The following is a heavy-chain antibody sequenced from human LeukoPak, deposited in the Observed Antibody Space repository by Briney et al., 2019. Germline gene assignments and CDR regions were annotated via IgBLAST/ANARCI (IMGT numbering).Heavy chain of an antibody. Sequence: GGSLRPSCAASGFTVSSNYMSWVRQAPGKGLEWVSVIYSGGSTYYADSVKGRFTISRDNSKNTLYLQMNSPRAEDTAVYYCASVVSGYFDYWGQGTLVTVSS. J-gene: IGHJ4*02. CDR3: ASVVSGYFDY. V-gene: IGHV3-53*01. CDR2: IYSGGST. CDR1: GFTVSSNY.